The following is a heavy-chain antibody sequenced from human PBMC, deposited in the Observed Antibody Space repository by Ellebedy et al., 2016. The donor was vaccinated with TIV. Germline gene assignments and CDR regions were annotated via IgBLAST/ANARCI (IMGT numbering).Heavy chain of an antibody. J-gene: IGHJ6*02. D-gene: IGHD3-16*01. CDR2: INPNGGRT. Sequence: ASVKVSCKASGFTFTTYSFHWIRQAPVQGLEWMGVINPNGGRTTYAQRFQGRVTMTRDTSTSTLYMELSSLTSEDTAVFFCARSRTVGGSIGRMPHYYYYYMDVWGQGTTVTVSS. CDR1: GFTFTTYS. CDR3: ARSRTVGGSIGRMPHYYYYYMDV. V-gene: IGHV1-46*01.